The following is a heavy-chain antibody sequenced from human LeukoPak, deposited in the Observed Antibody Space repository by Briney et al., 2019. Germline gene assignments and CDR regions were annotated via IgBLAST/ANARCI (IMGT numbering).Heavy chain of an antibody. CDR3: ARGNEQLGYYYYYYMDV. CDR1: GYTYTGYY. J-gene: IGHJ6*03. CDR2: INPNSGGT. V-gene: IGHV1-2*06. Sequence: GASVKVSCKASGYTYTGYYMHWVRQAPGQGLEWMGRINPNSGGTNYAQKFQGRVTMTRDTSISTAYMELSRLRSDDTAVYYCARGNEQLGYYYYYYMDVRGKGTTVTVSS. D-gene: IGHD6-13*01.